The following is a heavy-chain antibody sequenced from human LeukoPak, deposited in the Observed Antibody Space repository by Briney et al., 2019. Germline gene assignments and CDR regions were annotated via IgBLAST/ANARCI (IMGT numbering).Heavy chain of an antibody. D-gene: IGHD4-11*01. V-gene: IGHV3-30*07. CDR1: GFTFSSYA. J-gene: IGHJ4*02. Sequence: PGGSLRLSCAASGFTFSSYAMHWVRQAPGKGLEWVAVISYDGSNKYYADSVKGRFTISRDNSKNTLYLQMNSLRAEDTAVYYCAKNRGNYYYFDYWGQGTLVTVSS. CDR3: AKNRGNYYYFDY. CDR2: ISYDGSNK.